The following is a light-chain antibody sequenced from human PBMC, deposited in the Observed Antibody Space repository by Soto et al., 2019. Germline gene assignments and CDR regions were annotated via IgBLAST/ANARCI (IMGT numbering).Light chain of an antibody. CDR3: QQYNEWPRT. CDR2: HAS. J-gene: IGKJ4*01. V-gene: IGKV3-15*01. Sequence: EIAMTQSRATLSVSPGERATLTCRASESVSNNLAWYQQKLGQAPRLLIYHASTRATGIPARFSGSGSGTELTLTISSLQSEDFALYYCQQYNEWPRTFGGGTKVEIK. CDR1: ESVSNN.